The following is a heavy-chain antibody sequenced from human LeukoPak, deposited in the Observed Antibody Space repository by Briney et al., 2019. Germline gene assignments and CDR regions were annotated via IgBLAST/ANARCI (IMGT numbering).Heavy chain of an antibody. CDR2: IYPGDSDT. D-gene: IGHD1-14*01. Sequence: RGESLKISCKGSGYSFTSYWIGWVRQMPGKDLEWMGTIYPGDSDTRYSPTFLGQVTISADKSISTAYLQWSSLKASDTAMYYCARRDHDAFDIWGQGTMVTVSS. V-gene: IGHV5-51*01. J-gene: IGHJ3*02. CDR1: GYSFTSYW. CDR3: ARRDHDAFDI.